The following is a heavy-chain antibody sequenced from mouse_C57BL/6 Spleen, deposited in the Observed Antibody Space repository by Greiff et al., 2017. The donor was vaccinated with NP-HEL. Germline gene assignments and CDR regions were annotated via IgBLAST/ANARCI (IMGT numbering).Heavy chain of an antibody. D-gene: IGHD1-1*01. Sequence: EVKLVESGGGLVQPGGSLSLSCAASGFTFTDYYMSWVRQPPGKALEWLGFIRNKANGYTTEYSASVKGRFTISRDNSQSILYLQMNALRAEDSATYYCARSGSSYAMDYWGQGTSVTVSS. CDR1: GFTFTDYY. J-gene: IGHJ4*01. CDR3: ARSGSSYAMDY. V-gene: IGHV7-3*01. CDR2: IRNKANGYTT.